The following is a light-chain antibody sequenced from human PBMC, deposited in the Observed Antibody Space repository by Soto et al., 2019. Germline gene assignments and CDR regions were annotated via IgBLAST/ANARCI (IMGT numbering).Light chain of an antibody. Sequence: DIHMTQSPSSLSASVGDRVTITCRASQSISTYLNWYQQKPGKAPRLLIFAASSLQSGVPSRFSGGGSGADFTLTISSVQPEDFATYYCQPANNTLWTFGPGTKVEIK. CDR1: QSISTY. V-gene: IGKV1-39*01. CDR2: AAS. J-gene: IGKJ1*01. CDR3: QPANNTLWT.